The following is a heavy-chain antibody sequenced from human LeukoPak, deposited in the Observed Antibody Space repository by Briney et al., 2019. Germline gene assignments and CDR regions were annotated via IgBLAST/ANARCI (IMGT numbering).Heavy chain of an antibody. CDR1: GYTFSSYH. CDR2: ITTYNGNT. D-gene: IGHD4-23*01. J-gene: IGHJ4*02. Sequence: GASVKVSCKASGYTFSSYHVSWVRQAPGQGLEWMGWITTYNGNTYSAQKFQGRVTMTTDTSTSTAYMELRSLRSDDTAVYYCAREMWGTTLVTPFDYWGQGTLVTVSS. V-gene: IGHV1-18*01. CDR3: AREMWGTTLVTPFDY.